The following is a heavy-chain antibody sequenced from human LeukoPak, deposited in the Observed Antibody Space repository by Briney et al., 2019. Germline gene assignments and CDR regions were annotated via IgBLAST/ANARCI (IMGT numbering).Heavy chain of an antibody. J-gene: IGHJ6*03. CDR2: IYYSGST. Sequence: SETLSLTCTVSGGSISSYYWSWIRQPPGKGLEWIGYIYYSGSTNYNPSLKSRVTISVDTSKNQFSLELSSVTAADTAVYYCARAYYDFWSGYSIDYYYYYYMDVWGKGATVTVSS. CDR3: ARAYYDFWSGYSIDYYYYYYMDV. CDR1: GGSISSYY. D-gene: IGHD3-3*01. V-gene: IGHV4-59*01.